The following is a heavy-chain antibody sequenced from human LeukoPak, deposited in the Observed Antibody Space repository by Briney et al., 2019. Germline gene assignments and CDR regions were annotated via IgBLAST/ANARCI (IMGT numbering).Heavy chain of an antibody. D-gene: IGHD6-13*01. Sequence: SETLSLTCSVSGGSINSHCWGWIRRPPGKGLEWLGCVFYSGSTNYNPSLKSRVTISVDTSKNQFSLKLSSVTAADTAVYYCARSSAAAGTPIDYWGQGTLVTVSS. CDR3: ARSSAAAGTPIDY. CDR2: VFYSGST. V-gene: IGHV4-59*08. J-gene: IGHJ4*02. CDR1: GGSINSHC.